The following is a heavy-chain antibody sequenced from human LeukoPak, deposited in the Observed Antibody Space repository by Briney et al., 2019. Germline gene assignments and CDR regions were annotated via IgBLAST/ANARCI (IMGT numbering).Heavy chain of an antibody. J-gene: IGHJ4*02. CDR1: GGSFSGYS. CDR2: INHSGST. Sequence: KPSETLSLTCAVYGGSFSGYSWSWIRQPPGKGLEWIGEINHSGSTNYNPSLKSRVTISVDTSKNQFSLKLSSVTAADTAVYYCARGRFITAAGTHFDYWGQGTLVTVSS. CDR3: ARGRFITAAGTHFDY. D-gene: IGHD6-13*01. V-gene: IGHV4-34*01.